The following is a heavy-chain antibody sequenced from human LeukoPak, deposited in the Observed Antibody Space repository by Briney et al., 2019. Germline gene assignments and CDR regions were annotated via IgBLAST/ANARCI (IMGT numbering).Heavy chain of an antibody. V-gene: IGHV1-18*01. Sequence: ASVKVSCKASGYTFTSYGITWVRQAPGQGLEWMGWISAYNGNTNYAQKLQGRVTMTTDTSTSTAYMELRSLRSDDTAVYYCARDQVNSGYDSNFDYWGQGTLVTVSS. CDR2: ISAYNGNT. D-gene: IGHD5-12*01. J-gene: IGHJ4*02. CDR1: GYTFTSYG. CDR3: ARDQVNSGYDSNFDY.